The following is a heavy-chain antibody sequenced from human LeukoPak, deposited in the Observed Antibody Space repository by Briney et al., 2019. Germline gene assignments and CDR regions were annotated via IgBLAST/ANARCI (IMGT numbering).Heavy chain of an antibody. V-gene: IGHV3-7*01. J-gene: IGHJ3*02. CDR1: GFTFSSYW. CDR2: IAEDGSEK. Sequence: PGGSLRLSCAASGFTFSSYWMTWVRQAPGKGLEWVANIAEDGSEKYYVDSVKGRFTISRDNAKNSVYLQMNSLRAEDTAVYYCARWDAFDIWGQGTMVTVSS. CDR3: ARWDAFDI.